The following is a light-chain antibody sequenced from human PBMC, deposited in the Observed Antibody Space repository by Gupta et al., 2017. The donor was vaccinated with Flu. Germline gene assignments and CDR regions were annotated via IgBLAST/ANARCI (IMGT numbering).Light chain of an antibody. CDR3: QQYSSYPWT. J-gene: IGKJ1*01. CDR2: KAS. V-gene: IGKV1-5*03. Sequence: DIQMTQSPSTLSASVGDRVTITCRASKSISDWLAWCQQKPGKAPKLLIYKASSLEGGVPSRFSGSGSGTEVTLTISSLQPDDFATYYCQQYSSYPWTFGQGTKVEIK. CDR1: KSISDW.